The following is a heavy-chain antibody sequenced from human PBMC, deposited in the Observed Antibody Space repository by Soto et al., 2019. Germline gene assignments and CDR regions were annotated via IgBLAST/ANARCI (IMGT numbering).Heavy chain of an antibody. CDR2: IYPGDSDT. J-gene: IGHJ4*02. CDR3: TRHVRDDASNPRFDH. D-gene: IGHD4-4*01. V-gene: IGHV5-51*01. CDR1: GYNFATYW. Sequence: GESLKISCKGSGYNFATYWIGWVRQMPGKGLEWMGIIYPGDSDTRYSPSFQGQVTISADKSISTAYLQWSSLKASDTAMYHCTRHVRDDASNPRFDHWGQGALVTVSS.